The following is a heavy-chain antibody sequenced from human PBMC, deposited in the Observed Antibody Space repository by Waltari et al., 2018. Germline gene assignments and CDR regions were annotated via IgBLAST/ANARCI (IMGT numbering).Heavy chain of an antibody. D-gene: IGHD3-9*01. CDR3: ARGDGLYYDILTGYYD. CDR2: LSSSGSTI. CDR1: GLTFSSYE. Sequence: EVQLVESGGGLVQPGGSLRLSCAASGLTFSSYEMNWVRQAPGKGLEWVSYLSSSGSTIYFADSVKVRFTISIDNAKNSLYLQMNSLRSEDTAVYYFARGDGLYYDILTGYYDWGQGTLVTVSS. V-gene: IGHV3-48*03. J-gene: IGHJ4*02.